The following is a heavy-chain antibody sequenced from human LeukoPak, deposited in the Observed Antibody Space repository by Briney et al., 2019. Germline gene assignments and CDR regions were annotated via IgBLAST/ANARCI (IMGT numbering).Heavy chain of an antibody. Sequence: SETLSLTCAVYGGSFSGYYWSWIRQPPGKGLEWIGEINHSGSTNYNPSLKSRVTISVDTSKNQFSLKLSSVTAADTAVYYCASETYYYDSSGYSPYYFDYWGQGTLVTVSS. CDR3: ASETYYYDSSGYSPYYFDY. CDR2: INHSGST. D-gene: IGHD3-22*01. V-gene: IGHV4-34*01. CDR1: GGSFSGYY. J-gene: IGHJ4*02.